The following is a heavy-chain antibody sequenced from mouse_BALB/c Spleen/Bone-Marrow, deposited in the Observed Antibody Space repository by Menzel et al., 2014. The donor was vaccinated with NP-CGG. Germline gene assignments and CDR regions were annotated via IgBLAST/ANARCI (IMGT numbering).Heavy chain of an antibody. CDR1: GYTFTNYW. CDR2: TNPSTGYT. Sequence: QVQLQQSGAELAKPGAPVKMSCKASGYTFTNYWMLWVKQRPGQGLEWIGYTNPSTGYTDYNQKFKDKATLTADKSSSTAYMQLSSLTSEDSAVYYCARSYSNYVDYWGQGTTLTVSS. D-gene: IGHD2-5*01. CDR3: ARSYSNYVDY. V-gene: IGHV1-7*01. J-gene: IGHJ2*01.